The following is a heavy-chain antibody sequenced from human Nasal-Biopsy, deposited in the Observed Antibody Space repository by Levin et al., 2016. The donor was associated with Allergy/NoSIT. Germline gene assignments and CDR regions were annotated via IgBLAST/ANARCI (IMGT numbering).Heavy chain of an antibody. Sequence: SETLSLTCAVSGYSITSSNLWGWIRQPPGKGLEWIGYIFYSGNTYHNPSLKSRVTMSVDTSKNQFSLKLGSVTVEDTAFYYCARDPGRDGPIDYWGPGNPGHRLL. CDR3: ARDPGRDGPIDY. J-gene: IGHJ4*02. V-gene: IGHV4-28*03. CDR2: IFYSGNT. D-gene: IGHD2-21*02. CDR1: GYSITSSNL.